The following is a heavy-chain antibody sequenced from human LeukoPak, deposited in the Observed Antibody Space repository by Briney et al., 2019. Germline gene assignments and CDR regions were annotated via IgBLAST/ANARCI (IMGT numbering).Heavy chain of an antibody. J-gene: IGHJ4*02. V-gene: IGHV4-59*01. CDR1: GGSISSYY. CDR3: ASLPRATYYYESSGDSGVVYDY. CDR2: IYYSGST. Sequence: SETLSLTCTVSGGSISSYYWSWIRQPPGKGLEWIGYIYYSGSTNYNPSLKSRVTISVDTSKNQFSLKLSSVTAADTAVYYCASLPRATYYYESSGDSGVVYDYWGQGTLVTVSS. D-gene: IGHD3-22*01.